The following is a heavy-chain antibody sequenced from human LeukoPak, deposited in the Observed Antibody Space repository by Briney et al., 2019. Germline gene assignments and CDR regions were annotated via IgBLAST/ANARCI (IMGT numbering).Heavy chain of an antibody. J-gene: IGHJ6*03. CDR3: ARDWGYDSSGYYMDV. V-gene: IGHV4-61*01. D-gene: IGHD3-22*01. CDR1: GYSISSGYY. Sequence: SETLSLTCTVSGYSISSGYYWSWIRQPPGKGLEWIGYIYYSGSTNYNPSLKSRVTISVDTSKNQFSLKLSSVTAADTAVYYCARDWGYDSSGYYMDVWGKGTTVTVSS. CDR2: IYYSGST.